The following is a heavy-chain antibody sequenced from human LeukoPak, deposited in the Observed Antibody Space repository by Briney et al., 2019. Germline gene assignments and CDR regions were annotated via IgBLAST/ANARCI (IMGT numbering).Heavy chain of an antibody. CDR3: TRESSSGWSKYIDY. J-gene: IGHJ4*02. CDR2: IRSKANSYAT. V-gene: IGHV3-73*01. CDR1: GFTFSGPA. D-gene: IGHD6-19*01. Sequence: GGSLRLSCAASGFTFSGPATHWVRQASGKGLEWVGRIRSKANSYATAYAASVKGRFTISRDDSKNTAYLQMNSLKTEDTAVYYCTRESSSGWSKYIDYWGQGTLVTVSS.